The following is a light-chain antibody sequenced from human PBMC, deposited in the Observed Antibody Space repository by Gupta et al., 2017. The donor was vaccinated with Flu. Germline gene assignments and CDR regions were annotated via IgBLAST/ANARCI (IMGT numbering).Light chain of an antibody. CDR2: WAS. CDR3: QQYYIAPGE. Sequence: DIVMTQSPASLAVSLGGRATINCRSSQSLLYTSNNKNYLAWYQLKPGQPPKLLIRWASTRDSGAPDRFSGRGSGTDFTLTISSLQAEDVAVYYCQQYYIAPGEFGQGTKVEIK. CDR1: QSLLYTSNNKNY. J-gene: IGKJ1*01. V-gene: IGKV4-1*01.